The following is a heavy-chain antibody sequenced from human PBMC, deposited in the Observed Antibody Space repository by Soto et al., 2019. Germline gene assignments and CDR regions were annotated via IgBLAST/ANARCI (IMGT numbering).Heavy chain of an antibody. CDR2: ISDDAITR. D-gene: IGHD5-12*01. CDR3: AREVPISAVNYIDH. Sequence: GGSLRLSCAASGFSLSDFWMHWIRQAPGKGLVWVARISDDAITRSYADFVEGRFTISRDNAKNMVYLQLNSLTTDDTAFYYCAREVPISAVNYIDHWGQGALVTVSS. J-gene: IGHJ4*02. CDR1: GFSLSDFW. V-gene: IGHV3-74*01.